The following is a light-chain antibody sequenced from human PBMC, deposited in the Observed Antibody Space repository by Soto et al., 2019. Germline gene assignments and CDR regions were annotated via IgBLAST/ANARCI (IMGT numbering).Light chain of an antibody. J-gene: IGKJ2*03. CDR1: QDISRW. Sequence: DIPMTQSPPTLPASAGDRVTITCRASQDISRWLAWYQQKPGKAPELLIYDVSTLQSGVSSRISGNGSVTEFTITISTLQPEDWATYYCQQYNAYYSFGHGTKVESK. CDR2: DVS. V-gene: IGKV1-5*01. CDR3: QQYNAYYS.